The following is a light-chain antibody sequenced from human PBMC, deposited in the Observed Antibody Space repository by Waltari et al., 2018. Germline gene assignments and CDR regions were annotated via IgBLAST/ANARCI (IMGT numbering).Light chain of an antibody. CDR2: EGS. CDR3: CSYAGSSTFEV. Sequence: QSALTQPASVSGSPGQSITISCTGTSSDVGSYNLASWYQQHPGKAPKLMIYEGSKRPSGVSNRFSGSKSGNTASLRISGLQAEDEADYYCCSYAGSSTFEVFGGGTKLTVL. J-gene: IGLJ2*01. V-gene: IGLV2-23*03. CDR1: SSDVGSYNL.